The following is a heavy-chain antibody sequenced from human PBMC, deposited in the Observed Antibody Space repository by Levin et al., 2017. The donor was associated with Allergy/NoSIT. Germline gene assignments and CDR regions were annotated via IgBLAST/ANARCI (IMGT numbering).Heavy chain of an antibody. CDR3: ASWSYGSGRHGDY. CDR1: GFTFSSYS. CDR2: ISSSSSTI. D-gene: IGHD3-10*01. Sequence: GGSLRLSCAASGFTFSSYSMNWVRQAPGKGLEWVSYISSSSSTIYYADSVKGRFTISRDNAKNSLYLQMNSLRDEDTAVYYCASWSYGSGRHGDYWGQGTLVTVSS. V-gene: IGHV3-48*02. J-gene: IGHJ4*02.